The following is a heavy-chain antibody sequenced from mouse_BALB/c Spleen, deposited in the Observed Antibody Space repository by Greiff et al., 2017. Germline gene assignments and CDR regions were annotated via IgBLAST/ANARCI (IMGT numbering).Heavy chain of an antibody. CDR2: ISYDGSN. Sequence: EVKLQQSGPGLVKPSQSLSLTCSVTGYSITSGYYWNWIRQFPGNKLEWMGYISYDGSNNYNPSLKNRISITRDTSKNQFFLKLNSVTTEDTATYYCARDHRYDAMDYWGQGTSVTVSS. D-gene: IGHD2-14*01. CDR1: GYSITSGYY. CDR3: ARDHRYDAMDY. V-gene: IGHV3-6*02. J-gene: IGHJ4*01.